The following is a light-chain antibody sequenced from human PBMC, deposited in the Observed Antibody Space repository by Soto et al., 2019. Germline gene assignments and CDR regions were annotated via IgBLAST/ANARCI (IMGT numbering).Light chain of an antibody. V-gene: IGKV3-15*01. CDR2: GAS. Sequence: DIVLTQSPATLSVSPGERATLSCRASQTVSNSYLAWYQQKPGQAPRLLIYGASTRAAGIPPRFSGGGSGTEFTLTISSLQSEDFAVYYCRQYSNWPRTFGRGTKVEIK. J-gene: IGKJ1*01. CDR3: RQYSNWPRT. CDR1: QTVSNSY.